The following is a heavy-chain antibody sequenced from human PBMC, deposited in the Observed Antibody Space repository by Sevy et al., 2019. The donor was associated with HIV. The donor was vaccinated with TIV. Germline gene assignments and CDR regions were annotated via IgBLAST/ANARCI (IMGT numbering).Heavy chain of an antibody. CDR2: IYHSGST. V-gene: IGHV4-38-2*02. Sequence: SETLSLTCTVSGYSISSGYYWCWIRQPTGKGLEWIGSIYHSGSTYYNPSLKSRVTISVDTSKNQFSLKLSSVTAADTAVYYCARAPRAARRPMGAFDIWGQGTMVTVSS. CDR1: GYSISSGYY. D-gene: IGHD6-6*01. CDR3: ARAPRAARRPMGAFDI. J-gene: IGHJ3*02.